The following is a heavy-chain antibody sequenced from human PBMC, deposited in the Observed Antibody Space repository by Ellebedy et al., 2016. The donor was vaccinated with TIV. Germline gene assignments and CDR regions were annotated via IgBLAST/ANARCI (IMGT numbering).Heavy chain of an antibody. CDR3: ARDPYGGNGYFDH. CDR1: AFSFSSYG. V-gene: IGHV3-33*01. D-gene: IGHD4-23*01. Sequence: GESLKISCAASAFSFSSYGMHWVRQAPGKGLEWVAGIWYDGSNKNYADSVRGRFTISRDNSKNTLYLQMNSLRVEDTAVYYCARDPYGGNGYFDHWGQGALVTVSS. CDR2: IWYDGSNK. J-gene: IGHJ4*02.